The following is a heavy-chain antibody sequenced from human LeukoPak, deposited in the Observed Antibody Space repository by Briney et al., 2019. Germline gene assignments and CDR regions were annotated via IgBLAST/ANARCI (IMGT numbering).Heavy chain of an antibody. CDR3: AKQSTFYGPFDY. CDR2: ISGSGGST. J-gene: IGHJ4*02. V-gene: IGHV3-23*01. Sequence: HPGGSLRLPCAASGFTFSSDAMGWVRQAPGKGLEWVSAISGSGGSTYYADSVKGRFTISRDNSRNTLYLQMNSLRAEDTAVYYCAKQSTFYGPFDYWGQGTLVTVSS. CDR1: GFTFSSDA. D-gene: IGHD2/OR15-2a*01.